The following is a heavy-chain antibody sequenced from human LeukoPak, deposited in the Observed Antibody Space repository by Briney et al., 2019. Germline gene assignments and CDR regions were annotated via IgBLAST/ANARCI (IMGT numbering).Heavy chain of an antibody. CDR2: ISYSGST. D-gene: IGHD1-1*01. CDR3: ASRSQLERRAEWYYGMDV. CDR1: GGSISSSSYY. Sequence: ASETLSLTCTVPGGSISSSSYYWGWIRQPPGKGLEWIGTISYSGSTYYNPSLESRVTISVDTSKSHFYLKLSSVTAADTAVYYCASRSQLERRAEWYYGMDVWGPGTTVTVSS. J-gene: IGHJ6*02. V-gene: IGHV4-39*02.